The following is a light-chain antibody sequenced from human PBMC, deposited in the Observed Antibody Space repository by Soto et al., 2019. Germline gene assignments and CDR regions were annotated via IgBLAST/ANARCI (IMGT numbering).Light chain of an antibody. CDR3: SSYTRSRTLV. V-gene: IGLV2-14*01. CDR1: NSDVGRYNY. Sequence: QSVLTQPASVSGSPGQSITISCTGTNSDVGRYNYVSWYQQHPGKAPKLMIYEVSNRPSGVSNRFSGSKSGNTASLTISGLQAEDEADYYCSSYTRSRTLVFGGGTKLTVL. J-gene: IGLJ2*01. CDR2: EVS.